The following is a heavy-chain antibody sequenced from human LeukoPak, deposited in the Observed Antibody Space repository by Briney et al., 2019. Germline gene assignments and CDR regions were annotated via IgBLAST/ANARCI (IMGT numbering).Heavy chain of an antibody. D-gene: IGHD6-13*01. CDR2: IYYSGST. V-gene: IGHV4-59*01. CDR3: ARGARYSSSWYYFDY. Sequence: SETLSLTCTVSGGSISSYYWSWIRQPPGKGLEWIGYIYYSGSTNYNPSLKSRVTISVDTSKNQFSLKLSSVTAADTAVYYCARGARYSSSWYYFDYWGQGTLVTVSS. CDR1: GGSISSYY. J-gene: IGHJ4*02.